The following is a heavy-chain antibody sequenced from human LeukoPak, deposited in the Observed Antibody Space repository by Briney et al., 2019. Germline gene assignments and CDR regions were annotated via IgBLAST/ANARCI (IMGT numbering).Heavy chain of an antibody. CDR3: ARGSVAARPTNYYYMDV. J-gene: IGHJ6*03. V-gene: IGHV1-2*02. CDR1: GYTFTGYY. Sequence: ASVKVSCKASGYTFTGYYMHWVRQAPGQGLEWMGWINPNSGGTNYAQKFQGRVTMTRDTSISTAYMELSRLRSDDTAVYYCARGSVAARPTNYYYMDVWGKGTTVTVSS. D-gene: IGHD6-6*01. CDR2: INPNSGGT.